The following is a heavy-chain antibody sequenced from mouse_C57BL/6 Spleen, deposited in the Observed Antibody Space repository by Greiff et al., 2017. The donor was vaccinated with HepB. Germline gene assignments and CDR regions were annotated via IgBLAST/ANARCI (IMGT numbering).Heavy chain of an antibody. V-gene: IGHV1-55*01. CDR2: IYPGSGST. CDR1: GYTFTSYW. CDR3: ARWALTLGAMDY. J-gene: IGHJ4*01. Sequence: QVQLKQPGAELVKPGASVKMSCKASGYTFTSYWITWVKQRPGQGLEWIGDIYPGSGSTNYNEKFKSKATLTVDTSSSTAYMQLSSLTSEDSAVYYCARWALTLGAMDYWGQGTSVTVSS. D-gene: IGHD1-1*01.